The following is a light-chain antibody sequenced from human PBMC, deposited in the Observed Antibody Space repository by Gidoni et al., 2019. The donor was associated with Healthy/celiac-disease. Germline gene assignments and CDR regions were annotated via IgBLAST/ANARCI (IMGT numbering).Light chain of an antibody. V-gene: IGLV3-21*02. CDR1: NIGSKS. J-gene: IGLJ3*02. CDR3: QVWDSSSDHLWV. CDR2: DDS. Sequence: SYVLTQPPSVSVAPGQPARITCGGNNIGSKSVHWYQQKPGQAPVLVVYDDSARPSGIPERFSGSNSGNTATLTISRVEAGDEADYYCQVWDSSSDHLWVFGGGTKLTVL.